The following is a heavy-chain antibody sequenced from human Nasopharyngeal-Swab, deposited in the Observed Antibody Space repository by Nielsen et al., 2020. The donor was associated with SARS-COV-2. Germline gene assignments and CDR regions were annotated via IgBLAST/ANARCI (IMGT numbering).Heavy chain of an antibody. CDR3: AKRDDYYESSGLGD. V-gene: IGHV3-23*01. CDR1: GFTFSTYA. CDR2: ISGSGGST. D-gene: IGHD3-22*01. J-gene: IGHJ4*02. Sequence: GESLKISCAASGFTFSTYAMYWVRQPPAKGPEWVSIISGSGGSTYYADSVKGRFTISRDNSKNTLYLQMNSLRAEDTAVYYCAKRDDYYESSGLGDWGQGTLVTVYS.